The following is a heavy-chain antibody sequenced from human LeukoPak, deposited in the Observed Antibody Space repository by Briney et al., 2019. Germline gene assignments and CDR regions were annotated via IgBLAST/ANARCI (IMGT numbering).Heavy chain of an antibody. CDR3: ARESYDYVWGSYRYTLDY. CDR1: GFTFSSYS. V-gene: IGHV3-21*01. D-gene: IGHD3-16*02. CDR2: ISSSSYI. Sequence: KPGGSLRLSCAASGFTFSSYSMNWVRQAPGKGLEWVSSISSSSYIYYADSVKGRFTISRDNAKNSLYLQMNSLRAEDTAVYYCARESYDYVWGSYRYTLDYWGQGTLVTVSS. J-gene: IGHJ4*02.